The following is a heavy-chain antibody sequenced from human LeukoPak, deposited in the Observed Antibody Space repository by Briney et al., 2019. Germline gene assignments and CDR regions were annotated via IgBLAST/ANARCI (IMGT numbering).Heavy chain of an antibody. Sequence: PGGSLRLSCAASGFNFSSYGIHWVRQAPGKGLEWVANIKDDGSEKYSVDSVKGRFTISRDNAKNLLYLQMSSLRAEDTAVYYCARARIDYWGQGTLVTVSS. V-gene: IGHV3-7*04. D-gene: IGHD1-14*01. J-gene: IGHJ4*02. CDR3: ARARIDY. CDR1: GFNFSSYG. CDR2: IKDDGSEK.